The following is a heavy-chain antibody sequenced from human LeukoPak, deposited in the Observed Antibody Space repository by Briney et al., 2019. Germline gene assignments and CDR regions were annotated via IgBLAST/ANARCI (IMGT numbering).Heavy chain of an antibody. D-gene: IGHD6-13*01. CDR3: ARDPVAAAGTGFDY. CDR1: GFTFSSYA. CDR2: ISYDGSNK. J-gene: IGHJ4*02. Sequence: GGSLRLSCAASGFTFSSYAMHWVRQAPGKGLEWVAIISYDGSNKYYADSVKGRFTISRDNSKNTLYLQMNSLRAEDTAVYYCARDPVAAAGTGFDYWGQGTLVTVSS. V-gene: IGHV3-30*04.